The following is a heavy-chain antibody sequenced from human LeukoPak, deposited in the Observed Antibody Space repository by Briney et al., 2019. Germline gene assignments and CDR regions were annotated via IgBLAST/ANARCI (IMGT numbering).Heavy chain of an antibody. D-gene: IGHD3-10*01. CDR2: INFDGRT. CDR1: GGSLTNDY. V-gene: IGHV4-59*08. Sequence: SETLSLTCTVSGGSLTNDYWSWIRRSPGKGLEWIAYINFDGRTNHNPSLKSRVTLSLDTTKNQVSMNLTSVTAADTAVYYCTRDRFGGGWFDPWGQGVLVTVSS. J-gene: IGHJ5*02. CDR3: TRDRFGGGWFDP.